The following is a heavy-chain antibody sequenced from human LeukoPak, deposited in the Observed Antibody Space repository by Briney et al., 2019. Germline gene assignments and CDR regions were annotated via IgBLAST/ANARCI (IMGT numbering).Heavy chain of an antibody. CDR2: IYYSGST. D-gene: IGHD1-7*01. Sequence: SETLSLTCTVSGGSVSSGSYYWSWIRQPPGEGLEWIGYIYYSGSTNYNPSLKSRDTMSVDTSKNQFSLKLSSVTAADTAVYYCARVPGGGTAANWGQGTMVTVSS. CDR1: GGSVSSGSYY. V-gene: IGHV4-61*01. CDR3: ARVPGGGTAAN. J-gene: IGHJ3*01.